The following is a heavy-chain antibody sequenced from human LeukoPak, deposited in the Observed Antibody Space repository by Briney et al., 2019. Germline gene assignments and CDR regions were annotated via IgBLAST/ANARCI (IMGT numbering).Heavy chain of an antibody. J-gene: IGHJ6*03. CDR2: IYTSGST. Sequence: SETLSLTCTVSGGSISSYYWSWIRQPAGKGLEWIGRIYTSGSTNYNPSLKSRVTISVDTSKNQFSLKLSSVTAADTAVYYCARQYSGYDGHYYYYYMDVWGKGTTVTVSS. D-gene: IGHD5-12*01. CDR1: GGSISSYY. V-gene: IGHV4-4*07. CDR3: ARQYSGYDGHYYYYYMDV.